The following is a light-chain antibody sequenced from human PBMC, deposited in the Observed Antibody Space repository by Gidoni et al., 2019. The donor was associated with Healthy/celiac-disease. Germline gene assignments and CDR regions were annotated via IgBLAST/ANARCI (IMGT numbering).Light chain of an antibody. CDR3: QSYDSSLSGSDV. CDR2: GNS. J-gene: IGLJ1*01. V-gene: IGLV1-40*01. CDR1: SSNIGAGYA. Sequence: QSVLTQPPSVSGAPGQRVTIPGTGSSSNIGAGYAVHWYQQLPGTAPKLLIYGNSNRPSGVPDRFSGSKSGTSASLAITGLQAEDEADYYCQSYDSSLSGSDVFGTGTKVTVL.